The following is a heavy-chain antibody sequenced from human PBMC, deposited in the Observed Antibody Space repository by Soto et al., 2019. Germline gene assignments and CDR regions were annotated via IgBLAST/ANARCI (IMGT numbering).Heavy chain of an antibody. CDR2: ISGGGGST. V-gene: IGHV3-23*01. J-gene: IGHJ4*02. CDR3: AKGRSYGDVFDY. D-gene: IGHD4-17*01. Sequence: EVQLLESGGGLVQPGGSLRLSCAASGFTFSSYAMSWVRQAPGKGLEWVSAISGGGGSTYYADSVKGRFTIARDNSKNTLDLQMNSLRAEDTAAYYGAKGRSYGDVFDYWVQGTLVTVSS. CDR1: GFTFSSYA.